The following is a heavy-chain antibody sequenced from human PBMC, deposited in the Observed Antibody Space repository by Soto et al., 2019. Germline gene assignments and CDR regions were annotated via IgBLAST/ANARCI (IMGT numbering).Heavy chain of an antibody. V-gene: IGHV1-69*06. D-gene: IGHD6-13*01. J-gene: IGHJ6*02. CDR1: GDTFSSYA. Sequence: QVQLVQSGDEVTKPGSSVKVSCKASGDTFSSYAISWVRQAPGEGLEWMRGIIPIVGTANYAQKFQGRVTITADKYTSTAYMEPSSLRSEDTEVYYCARDPTATGYSSSWSALYYYGMDVWGQGTTVTVSS. CDR2: IIPIVGTA. CDR3: ARDPTATGYSSSWSALYYYGMDV.